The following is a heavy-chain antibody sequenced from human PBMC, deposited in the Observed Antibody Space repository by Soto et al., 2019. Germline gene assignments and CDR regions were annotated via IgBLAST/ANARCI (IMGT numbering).Heavy chain of an antibody. J-gene: IGHJ6*03. Sequence: ASVKVSCKASGGTFSSYTISWVRQAPGQGLEWMGRIIPILGIANYAQKFQGRVTITADKSTSTAYMELSSLRSEDTAVYYCARDSWGLPGYYYYMDVWGKGTTVTVSS. D-gene: IGHD3-16*01. CDR1: GGTFSSYT. V-gene: IGHV1-69*04. CDR2: IIPILGIA. CDR3: ARDSWGLPGYYYYMDV.